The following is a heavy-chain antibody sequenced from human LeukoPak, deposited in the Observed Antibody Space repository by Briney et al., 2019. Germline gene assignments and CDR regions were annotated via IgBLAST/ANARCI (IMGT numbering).Heavy chain of an antibody. Sequence: ASVKVSCKASGGTFSSYAISWVRQAPGQGLEWMGGIIPIFGTANYAQKFQGRVTITADKSTSTAYMELSSLRSEDTAVYYCARHPKHIVGATYFDYWGQGTLVTVSS. CDR3: ARHPKHIVGATYFDY. J-gene: IGHJ4*02. D-gene: IGHD1-26*01. CDR1: GGTFSSYA. CDR2: IIPIFGTA. V-gene: IGHV1-69*06.